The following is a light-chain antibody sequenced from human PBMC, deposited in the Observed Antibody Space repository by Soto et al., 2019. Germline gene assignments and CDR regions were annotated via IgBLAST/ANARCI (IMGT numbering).Light chain of an antibody. CDR2: EVS. V-gene: IGLV2-14*01. Sequence: QSALTQPASVSGSPGQSITISCTGTSSDVGGYNYVSWYQQHPGKAPKPMIYEVSKRPSGVSNRFSGSKSGNTASLTISGLKAEDEADYYCSSYTSSSTRVFGTGTKVTVL. J-gene: IGLJ1*01. CDR3: SSYTSSSTRV. CDR1: SSDVGGYNY.